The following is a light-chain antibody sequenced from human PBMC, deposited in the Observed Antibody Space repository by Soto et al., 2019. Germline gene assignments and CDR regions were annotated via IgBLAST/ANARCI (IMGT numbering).Light chain of an antibody. Sequence: EIVVSQSPASLSVPPGERAPLSCRASQSVSTNFAWYLQKPGQAPRLLIYDASTRATAVPARFTASGSGTEFTLSISSLQSDDFGVYYCQQYDTWPRTFGQGTKVDI. J-gene: IGKJ1*01. V-gene: IGKV3-15*01. CDR3: QQYDTWPRT. CDR2: DAS. CDR1: QSVSTN.